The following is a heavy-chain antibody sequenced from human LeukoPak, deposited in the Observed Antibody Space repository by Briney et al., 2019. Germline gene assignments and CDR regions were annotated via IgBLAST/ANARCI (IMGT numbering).Heavy chain of an antibody. CDR1: GFTFSSYA. CDR2: ISYDGSNK. V-gene: IGHV3-30*04. Sequence: PGGSLRLSCAASGFTFSSYAMHWVRQAPGKGLEWVAVISYDGSNKYYADSVKGRFTISRDNSKNTLYLQMNSLRAEDTAVYYCARGKSVAGTGSYWSDPWGQGTLVTVSS. CDR3: ARGKSVAGTGSYWSDP. J-gene: IGHJ5*02. D-gene: IGHD6-19*01.